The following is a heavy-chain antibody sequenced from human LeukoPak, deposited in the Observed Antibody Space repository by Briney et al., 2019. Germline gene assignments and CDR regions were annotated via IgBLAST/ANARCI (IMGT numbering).Heavy chain of an antibody. CDR1: GGTFSSYV. CDR2: IVPIFDTA. V-gene: IGHV1-69*01. J-gene: IGHJ4*02. CDR3: ARPGYGPDFYGSGSYYNVPFDY. Sequence: SVKVSCKASGGTFSSYVFSWVRQAPGQGLEWMGGIVPIFDTANYAQKFQGRVTITADGSTSTAYMELSSQRSDDTAVYYCARPGYGPDFYGSGSYYNVPFDYWGQGTLVTVSS. D-gene: IGHD3-10*01.